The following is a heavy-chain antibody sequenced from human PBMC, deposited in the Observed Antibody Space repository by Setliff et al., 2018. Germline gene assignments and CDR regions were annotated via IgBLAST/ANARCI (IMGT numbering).Heavy chain of an antibody. CDR3: AREVVGAPSTFDI. J-gene: IGHJ3*02. Sequence: LRLSCAASGFTFSDYYMTWIRQAPGKGLEWVSYICRGGNTIYYADSVKGRFTISRDNARDSLFLQMSSLRAEDTAVYYCAREVVGAPSTFDIWGQGTMVT. V-gene: IGHV3-11*04. D-gene: IGHD1-26*01. CDR2: ICRGGNTI. CDR1: GFTFSDYY.